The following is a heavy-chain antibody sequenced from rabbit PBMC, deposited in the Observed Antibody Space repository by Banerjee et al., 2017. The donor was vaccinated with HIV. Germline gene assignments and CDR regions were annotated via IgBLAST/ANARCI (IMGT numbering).Heavy chain of an antibody. CDR2: IYAGSSGST. D-gene: IGHD6-1*01. J-gene: IGHJ4*01. CDR1: GFDFSSGQD. CDR3: ARGGPSGYGGYGYVTEGYRL. V-gene: IGHV1S45*01. Sequence: QQQLVESGGGLVKPGASLTLTCKASGFDFSSGQDICWVRQAPGKGLEWIACIYAGSSGSTYYASWAKGRFTISKTSSTTVTLQMTSLTVADTATYFCARGGPSGYGGYGYVTEGYRLWGQGTLVTVS.